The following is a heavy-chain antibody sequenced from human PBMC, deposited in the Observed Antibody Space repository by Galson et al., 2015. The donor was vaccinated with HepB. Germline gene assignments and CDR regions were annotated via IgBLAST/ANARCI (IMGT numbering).Heavy chain of an antibody. CDR1: GFMFSNYE. CDR3: ARVISSGLWKWFDP. V-gene: IGHV3-21*01. D-gene: IGHD4/OR15-4a*01. Sequence: SLRLSCAASGFMFSNYEMTWVRQAPGKGLEWVSSISRSSSYIFYADSMKGRFTISRDNAKNTLYLQMTSLRVEATAVYYCARVISSGLWKWFDPWAREPWSPSPQ. J-gene: IGHJ5*02. CDR2: ISRSSSYI.